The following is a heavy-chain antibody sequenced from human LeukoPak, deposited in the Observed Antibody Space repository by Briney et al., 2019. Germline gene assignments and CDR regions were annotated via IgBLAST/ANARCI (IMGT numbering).Heavy chain of an antibody. CDR1: GFTFSNAW. J-gene: IGHJ6*03. CDR3: TTEVRDYYYYYYYMDV. D-gene: IGHD3-10*01. CDR2: IKSKTDGGTT. V-gene: IGHV3-15*01. Sequence: GGSLRLSCAASGFTFSNAWMSWVRQAPGKGLEWVGRIKSKTDGGTTDYAAPVKGRFTISRDDSKNTLYLQMNSLKTEDTAVYYCTTEVRDYYYYYYYMDVWGKGTTVTISS.